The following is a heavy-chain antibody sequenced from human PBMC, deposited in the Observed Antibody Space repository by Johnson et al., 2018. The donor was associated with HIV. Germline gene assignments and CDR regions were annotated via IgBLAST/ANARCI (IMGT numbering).Heavy chain of an antibody. CDR2: IYTGGST. D-gene: IGHD3-16*01. V-gene: IGHV3-66*01. CDR1: GFTVSTNY. CDR3: ARAVGVWGDQLGFDI. J-gene: IGHJ3*02. Sequence: VQLVESGGGLVHPGGSLRLSCAASGFTVSTNYMSWVRQAPGKGLEWVSLIYTGGSTFYADSVKGRFTISRDNSKNALYLQMNSLRAGDTAVYYCARAVGVWGDQLGFDIWGQGTMVTVSS.